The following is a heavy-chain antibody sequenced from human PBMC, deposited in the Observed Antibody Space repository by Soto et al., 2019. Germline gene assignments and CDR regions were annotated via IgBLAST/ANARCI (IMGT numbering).Heavy chain of an antibody. D-gene: IGHD5-12*01. J-gene: IGHJ4*02. CDR3: AKVGSERYSGQHSDY. CDR1: GFTFSNYA. CDR2: ISSSSGST. V-gene: IGHV3-23*01. Sequence: EVQLLESGGGLVQPGGSLRLSCAASGFTFSNYAMNWVRQAPGKGLEWVSTISSSSGSTYYADSVKGRFTISRDNSKNFLSRQMNSLRGDDTAVYYCAKVGSERYSGQHSDYWGEGALVTISS.